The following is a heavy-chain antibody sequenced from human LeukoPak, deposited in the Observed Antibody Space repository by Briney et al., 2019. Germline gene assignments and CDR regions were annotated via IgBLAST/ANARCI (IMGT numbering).Heavy chain of an antibody. J-gene: IGHJ4*02. V-gene: IGHV4-59*08. CDR2: IHYSGST. Sequence: SETLSLTCTVSGGSISSYYWSWIRQPPGKGLEWIGYIHYSGSTNYNPSLKSRVTISVDTSKNQFSLKLSSVTAADTAVYYCARRCSGDDCYSEWGQGTLVTVSS. D-gene: IGHD2-21*02. CDR1: GGSISSYY. CDR3: ARRCSGDDCYSE.